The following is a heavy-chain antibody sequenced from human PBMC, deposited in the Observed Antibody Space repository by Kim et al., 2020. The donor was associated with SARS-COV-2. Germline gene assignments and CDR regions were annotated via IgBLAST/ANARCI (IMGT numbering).Heavy chain of an antibody. CDR2: INSRSSYI. J-gene: IGHJ4*01. D-gene: IGHD3-16*01. CDR3: ARADYDYIWGSPAQDY. CDR1: GFTFSSYI. Sequence: GGSLRLSCAASGFTFSSYIMNWVRQAPGKGLEWVSSINSRSSYIYYADSVKGRFTISRDNAKNSLYLQMNSLRAEDTAVYYCARADYDYIWGSPAQDYRGPGTLGTLSS. V-gene: IGHV3-21*01.